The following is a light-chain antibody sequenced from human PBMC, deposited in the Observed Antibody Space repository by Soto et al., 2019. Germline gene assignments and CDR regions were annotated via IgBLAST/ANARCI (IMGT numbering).Light chain of an antibody. J-gene: IGLJ2*01. Sequence: QSVLTQPPSASGSPGQSVTISCTGTSSDVGGYNYVSWYQQHPSKAPKLMIYEVSKRPSGVPDRFSGSKSGNTASLTVSGLQVEDEADYYCSSFEASNNLLFGGGTKLTVL. CDR2: EVS. CDR3: SSFEASNNLL. V-gene: IGLV2-8*01. CDR1: SSDVGGYNY.